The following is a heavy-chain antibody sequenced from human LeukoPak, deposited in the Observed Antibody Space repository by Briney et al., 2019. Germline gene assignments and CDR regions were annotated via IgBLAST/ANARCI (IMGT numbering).Heavy chain of an antibody. Sequence: PGGSLRLSCAASGFTFSSYAMSWVRQAPGKGLEWVSAISGSGGNTYYADSVKGRFTISRDNSKNTLYLQMNSLRAEDTAVYYCAKPSPGTGDILTGYLSYWGQGTLVTVSS. CDR1: GFTFSSYA. CDR3: AKPSPGTGDILTGYLSY. CDR2: ISGSGGNT. V-gene: IGHV3-23*01. D-gene: IGHD3-9*01. J-gene: IGHJ4*02.